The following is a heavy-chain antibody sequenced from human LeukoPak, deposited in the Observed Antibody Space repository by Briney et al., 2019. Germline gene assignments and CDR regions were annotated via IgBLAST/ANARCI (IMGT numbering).Heavy chain of an antibody. CDR2: ISGGGGAT. CDR3: AKDSRLGVSQPYYFDS. V-gene: IGHV3-23*01. J-gene: IGHJ4*02. Sequence: SWGSLSLTCAASGFTVSDYGMTWVRQAQGKGLEGVSGISGGGGATFYADSVKGRFTISRENSKNRVTLQMDSLSAEDTAFYYCAKDSRLGVSQPYYFDSWGQGTLVIVSS. CDR1: GFTVSDYG. D-gene: IGHD1-26*01.